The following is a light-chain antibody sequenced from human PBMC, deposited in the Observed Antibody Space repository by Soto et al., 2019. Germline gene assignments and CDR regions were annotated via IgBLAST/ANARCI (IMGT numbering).Light chain of an antibody. Sequence: EVVLTRSPATLSLSPGERATLSCRASENVRTFVDWYQQKPRQAPRLLIHGASNRATGIPDRFSGSGSGTDFTPTISNLEPEDFAVYYCQQYNNWPPITCGQGTRLEIK. J-gene: IGKJ5*01. CDR3: QQYNNWPPIT. V-gene: IGKV3-11*01. CDR1: ENVRTF. CDR2: GAS.